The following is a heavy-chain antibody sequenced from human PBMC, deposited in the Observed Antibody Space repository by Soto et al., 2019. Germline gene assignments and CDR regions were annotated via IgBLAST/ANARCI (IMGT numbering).Heavy chain of an antibody. Sequence: QVQLVQSGAEVKKPGASVKVSCKAAGYTFTSYDINWVRQATGQGFEWMGWMNPNSGNTGYAQKFQGRVTMTRDTSVSTAYMELSSMRSEDTAVYYCARGPRNWGVDYWGQGTLVTVSS. V-gene: IGHV1-8*01. CDR2: MNPNSGNT. CDR3: ARGPRNWGVDY. CDR1: GYTFTSYD. D-gene: IGHD7-27*01. J-gene: IGHJ4*02.